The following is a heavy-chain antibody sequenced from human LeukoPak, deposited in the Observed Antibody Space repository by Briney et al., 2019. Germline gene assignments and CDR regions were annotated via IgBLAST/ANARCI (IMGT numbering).Heavy chain of an antibody. CDR2: TSYDGTDT. V-gene: IGHV3-30*18. J-gene: IGHJ4*02. Sequence: PGRSLRLSCAASGFTFSSYGIHWVRQAPGKGLEWVALTSYDGTDTYYADSVKGRFTISRDNTKNTLSLQMNSLRPEDTAVYYCAKERRWQQYYFDYWGQGTLVTVSS. D-gene: IGHD5-24*01. CDR1: GFTFSSYG. CDR3: AKERRWQQYYFDY.